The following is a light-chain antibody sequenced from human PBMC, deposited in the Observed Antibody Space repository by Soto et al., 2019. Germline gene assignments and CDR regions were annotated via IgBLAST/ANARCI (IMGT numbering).Light chain of an antibody. Sequence: DIQMTQSPSTLSASVGDRVTITCRASQSISSWLAWYQQKPGKAPKLLIYKASSLESGVPSRFSGSGSGTEFTLTISSFQPDDFATYYCQRYNSYSYTFGQGTKLEIK. CDR3: QRYNSYSYT. CDR1: QSISSW. V-gene: IGKV1-5*03. J-gene: IGKJ2*01. CDR2: KAS.